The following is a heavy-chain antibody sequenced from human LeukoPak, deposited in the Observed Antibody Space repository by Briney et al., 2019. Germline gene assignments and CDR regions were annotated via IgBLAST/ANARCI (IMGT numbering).Heavy chain of an antibody. D-gene: IGHD2/OR15-2a*01. CDR1: GGSISSSDYY. V-gene: IGHV4-39*01. CDR2: IYYSGNT. CDR3: ASHRRYTTGSEEFDY. Sequence: SETLSLTCTVSGGSISSSDYYGAWIRQPPGKGLEWIGSIYYSGNTYYHPSLKSRVTISVDTSKNRFSLKLSSVTAADTAVYYCASHRRYTTGSEEFDYWGQGALVTVSS. J-gene: IGHJ4*02.